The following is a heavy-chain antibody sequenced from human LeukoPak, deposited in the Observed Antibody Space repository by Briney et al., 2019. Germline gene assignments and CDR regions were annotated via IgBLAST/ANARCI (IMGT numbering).Heavy chain of an antibody. V-gene: IGHV3-23*01. CDR2: ISGSGGST. CDR3: AKCIAVAGTLSVFDY. D-gene: IGHD6-19*01. CDR1: GFTFSSYW. Sequence: GGSLRLSCAASGFTFSSYWMSWVRQAPGKGLEWVSAISGSGGSTYYADSVKGRFTISRDNSKNTLYLQMNSLRAEDTAVYYCAKCIAVAGTLSVFDYWGQGTLVTVSS. J-gene: IGHJ4*02.